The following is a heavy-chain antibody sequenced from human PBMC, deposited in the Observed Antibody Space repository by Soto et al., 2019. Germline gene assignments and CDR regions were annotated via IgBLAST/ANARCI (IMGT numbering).Heavy chain of an antibody. CDR3: ARDLHGDTAMASIDY. Sequence: GSLRLSCAASGFTFSSYGMHWVRQAPGKGLEWVAVIWYDGSNKYYADSVKGRFTISRDNSKNTLYLQMNSLRAEDTAVYYCARDLHGDTAMASIDYWGQGTLVTVSS. D-gene: IGHD5-18*01. CDR2: IWYDGSNK. V-gene: IGHV3-33*01. J-gene: IGHJ4*02. CDR1: GFTFSSYG.